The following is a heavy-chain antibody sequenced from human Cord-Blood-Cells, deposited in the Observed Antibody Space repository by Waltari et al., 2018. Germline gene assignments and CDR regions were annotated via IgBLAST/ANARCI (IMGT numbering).Heavy chain of an antibody. CDR3: ARYSWNDYYFDY. CDR2: IWYDGSNK. V-gene: IGHV3-33*01. J-gene: IGHJ4*02. D-gene: IGHD1-1*01. Sequence: QVQLVESGGGVVQPGRSLRLSCAASGFTFSSYGMHWVRQAPGKGLEWVAVIWYDGSNKYYADSVKGRFTISRDNSKNTLYLQMNSLRAEDTAVYYCARYSWNDYYFDYWGQGTLVTVSS. CDR1: GFTFSSYG.